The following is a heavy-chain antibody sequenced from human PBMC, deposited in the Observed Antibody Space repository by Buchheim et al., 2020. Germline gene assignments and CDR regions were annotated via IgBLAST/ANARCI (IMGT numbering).Heavy chain of an antibody. D-gene: IGHD6-6*01. J-gene: IGHJ4*02. V-gene: IGHV3-30-3*01. CDR1: GFTFSRYA. CDR3: ARHEYSSSSRPFSSYYFDC. CDR2: IAYDGSSK. Sequence: QVQLVESGGGVVQPGRSLRLSCAASGFTFSRYAMNWVRQATGKGLEWVAVIAYDGSSKYYADSVKGRFTISRDNSKNTLYLQMISLRAEDTAVYYCARHEYSSSSRPFSSYYFDCWGQGTL.